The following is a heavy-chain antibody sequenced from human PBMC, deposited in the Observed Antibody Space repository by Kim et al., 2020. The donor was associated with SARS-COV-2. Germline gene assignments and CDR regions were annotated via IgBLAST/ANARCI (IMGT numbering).Heavy chain of an antibody. J-gene: IGHJ6*02. Sequence: SETLSLTCTVSGGSISSYYWSWIRQPPGKGLEWIGYIYYSGSTNYNPSLKSRVTISVDTSKNQFSLKLSSVTAADTAVYYCARSVLLWFGELAPWGGMDVWGQGTTVTVSS. CDR2: IYYSGST. CDR3: ARSVLLWFGELAPWGGMDV. D-gene: IGHD3-10*01. CDR1: GGSISSYY. V-gene: IGHV4-59*01.